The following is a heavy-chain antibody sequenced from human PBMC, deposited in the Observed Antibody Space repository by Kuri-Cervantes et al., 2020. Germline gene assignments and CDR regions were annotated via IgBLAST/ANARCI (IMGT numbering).Heavy chain of an antibody. D-gene: IGHD6-6*01. Sequence: GGSLRLSCAASGFTFSSYSMNWVRQAPGKGLEWVSSISSSSSYIYYADSVKGRFTISRDNAKKLLFLQMTSLRAEDTAVYYCARIAARSDAFDIWGQGTMVTVSS. V-gene: IGHV3-21*01. CDR3: ARIAARSDAFDI. CDR1: GFTFSSYS. CDR2: ISSSSSYI. J-gene: IGHJ3*02.